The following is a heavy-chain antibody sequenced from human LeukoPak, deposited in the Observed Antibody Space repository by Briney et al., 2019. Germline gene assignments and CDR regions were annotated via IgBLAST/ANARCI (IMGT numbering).Heavy chain of an antibody. Sequence: GGSLRLSCAASGFSFSSYEMNWVRQAPGKGLEWVSHISSSGTTIYYAESVKGRFTISRDNAKKSLYLQMNSLRAEDTAVYYCVRVYGGNSFDYWGQGTVVTVSS. D-gene: IGHD4-23*01. J-gene: IGHJ4*02. CDR2: ISSSGTTI. V-gene: IGHV3-48*03. CDR3: VRVYGGNSFDY. CDR1: GFSFSSYE.